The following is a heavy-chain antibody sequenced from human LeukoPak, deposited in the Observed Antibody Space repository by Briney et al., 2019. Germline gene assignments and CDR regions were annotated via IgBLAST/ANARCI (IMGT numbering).Heavy chain of an antibody. D-gene: IGHD2-21*02. Sequence: GGSLRLSCAASGFTFSSYGMHWVRQAPGKGLEWVAVISYDGSNKYYADSVKGRFTISRDNSKNTLYLQMNSLRAEDTAVYYCAEDIGVVTAIAWGQGTLVTISS. CDR1: GFTFSSYG. CDR3: AEDIGVVTAIA. V-gene: IGHV3-30*18. CDR2: ISYDGSNK. J-gene: IGHJ5*02.